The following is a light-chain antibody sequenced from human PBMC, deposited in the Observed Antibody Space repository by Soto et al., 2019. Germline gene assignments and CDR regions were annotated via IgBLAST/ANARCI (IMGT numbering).Light chain of an antibody. V-gene: IGKV3-20*01. Sequence: ENVLTQSPCTLSLSAGERGTLSCRAGQTLTGGQLAWYQQKPGQTPRLLISGASDRAAGIPDSFSGSGSGADFTLTISRLEHEDFAAYFCQQYGNSHPGTCGQGTRLENK. CDR2: GAS. CDR1: QTLTGGQ. J-gene: IGKJ5*01. CDR3: QQYGNSHPGT.